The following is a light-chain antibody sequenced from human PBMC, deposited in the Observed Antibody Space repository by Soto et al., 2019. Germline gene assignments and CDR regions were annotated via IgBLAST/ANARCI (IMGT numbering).Light chain of an antibody. CDR2: GAS. CDR1: QSVSSSY. Sequence: EIVLTQSPGTLSLSPGERATLSCRASQSVSSSYLAWYQQKPGQAPRLLIYGASSRATGIPDRFSGSGSGKEFTLTISRLEPEDFAVYYCQQYGSSPGTFGKGTKVDIK. CDR3: QQYGSSPGT. J-gene: IGKJ1*01. V-gene: IGKV3-20*01.